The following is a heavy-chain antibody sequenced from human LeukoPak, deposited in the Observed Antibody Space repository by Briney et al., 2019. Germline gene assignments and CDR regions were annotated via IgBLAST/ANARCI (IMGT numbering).Heavy chain of an antibody. J-gene: IGHJ4*02. CDR1: GFTFSSYA. V-gene: IGHV3-23*01. CDR3: AKHRSGIAASGSNY. CDR2: IGGSGGTSGDST. Sequence: PGRSLRLSCAASGFTFSSYAMSWVRRAPGKGLGGVSVSVIGGSGGTSGDSTYYADSLKGRFTISRDDSNNRLYLQMNKLRVEDTAVYYCAKHRSGIAASGSNYWGQGTLVSVSS. D-gene: IGHD6-13*01.